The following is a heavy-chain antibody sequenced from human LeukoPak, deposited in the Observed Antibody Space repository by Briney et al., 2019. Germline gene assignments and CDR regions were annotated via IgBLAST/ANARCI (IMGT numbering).Heavy chain of an antibody. D-gene: IGHD3-10*01. CDR1: GIPFSDYY. CDR2: ISSSSSYT. Sequence: GGSLRLSCVVSGIPFSDYYMNWIRQTPEKGLEWMADISSSSSYTDYADSVKGRFTISRDNAQNAMFLQMNRLRVEDTAVYYCAAGTAADYWGQGTQVTVSS. J-gene: IGHJ4*02. CDR3: AAGTAADY. V-gene: IGHV3-11*03.